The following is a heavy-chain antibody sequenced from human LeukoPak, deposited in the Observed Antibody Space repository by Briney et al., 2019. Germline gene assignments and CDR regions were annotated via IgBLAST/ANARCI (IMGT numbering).Heavy chain of an antibody. CDR3: ARQNYDILTGYHNWCDP. Sequence: SETLSLTCTLSGGSVSSGSYYWSWIRQPPGKGLEWIGYIYYSGSTNYNPSLKSRVTISVDTSKNQFSLKLSSVTAADTAVYYCARQNYDILTGYHNWCDPWGQGTLVTVSS. D-gene: IGHD3-9*01. CDR1: GGSVSSGSYY. J-gene: IGHJ5*02. CDR2: IYYSGST. V-gene: IGHV4-61*01.